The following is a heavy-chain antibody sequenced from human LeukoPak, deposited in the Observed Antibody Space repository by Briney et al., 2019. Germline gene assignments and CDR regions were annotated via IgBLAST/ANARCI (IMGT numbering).Heavy chain of an antibody. V-gene: IGHV3-30*18. Sequence: GGSLRFSCAASGFTFCSYGMHWDRQAPGKGLEWVAVISYDGSNKYYADSVKGRFTISRDNSKNTLYLQMYSLRAEDTAVYYCAKDELRFLEWLLSRMDVWGQGTTVTVSS. CDR3: AKDELRFLEWLLSRMDV. J-gene: IGHJ6*02. CDR1: GFTFCSYG. D-gene: IGHD3-3*01. CDR2: ISYDGSNK.